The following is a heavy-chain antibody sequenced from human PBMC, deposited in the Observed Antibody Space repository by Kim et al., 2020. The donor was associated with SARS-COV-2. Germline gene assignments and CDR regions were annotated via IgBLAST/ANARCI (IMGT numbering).Heavy chain of an antibody. V-gene: IGHV4-34*01. CDR3: ARGGVLGYYYYGMDV. D-gene: IGHD3-16*01. Sequence: PSLMRRVTRSVDTSKNQFSLELSSVTAADPAVYYCARGGVLGYYYYGMDVWGQGTTVTVSS. J-gene: IGHJ6*02.